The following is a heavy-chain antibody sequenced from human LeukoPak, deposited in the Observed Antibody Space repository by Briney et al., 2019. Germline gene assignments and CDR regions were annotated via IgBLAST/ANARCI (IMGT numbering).Heavy chain of an antibody. CDR3: AKDHTARVDTAMSD. CDR1: GFTFSSYG. J-gene: IGHJ4*02. V-gene: IGHV3-30*18. Sequence: QPGRSLRLSCAASGFTFSSYGMHWVRQAPGKGLEWVAVISYDGSNKYYADSVKGRFTISRDNSKNTLYLQMNSLRAEDTAVYYCAKDHTARVDTAMSDWGQGTLVTVSS. D-gene: IGHD5-18*01. CDR2: ISYDGSNK.